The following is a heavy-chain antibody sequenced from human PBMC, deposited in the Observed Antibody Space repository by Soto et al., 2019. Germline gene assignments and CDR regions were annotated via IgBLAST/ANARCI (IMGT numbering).Heavy chain of an antibody. V-gene: IGHV1-18*01. CDR3: ARDRRITGTAPFNWFDP. J-gene: IGHJ5*02. CDR1: GYTLKNYG. Sequence: ASVKFSCKASGYTLKNYGIGWVRQAPGLGLEWMGWIRVDNGNTKYAQKLQGRVTMTTDTSTSTAYMELRSLRSVDTAVYYCARDRRITGTAPFNWFDPWGQGTLVTVSS. D-gene: IGHD1-20*01. CDR2: IRVDNGNT.